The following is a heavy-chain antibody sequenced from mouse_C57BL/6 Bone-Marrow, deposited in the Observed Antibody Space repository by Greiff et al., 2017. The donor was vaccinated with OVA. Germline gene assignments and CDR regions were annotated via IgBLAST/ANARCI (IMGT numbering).Heavy chain of an antibody. CDR2: IDPSDSYT. CDR1: GYTFTSYW. CDR3: ASKIAY. J-gene: IGHJ3*01. V-gene: IGHV1-59*01. Sequence: VQLQQPGAELVRPGTSVKLSCKASGYTFTSYWMHWVKQRPGQGLEWIGVIDPSDSYTNYNQKFKGKATLTVDTSSSTAYMQLSSLTSEDSAVYYCASKIAYWGQGTLVTVSA.